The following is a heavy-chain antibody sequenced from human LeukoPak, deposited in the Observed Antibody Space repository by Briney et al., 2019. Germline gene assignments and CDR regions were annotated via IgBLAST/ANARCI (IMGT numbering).Heavy chain of an antibody. J-gene: IGHJ5*02. D-gene: IGHD2-15*01. Sequence: GESLKISCKGSGYSITYYWFAWVRQMPGKGLEWMWIIYPADSDIRYSPSFQGQVTISADKSISTAYLQWSSLKASDTAMYYCARQEYCSGGSCYTWFDPWGQGTLVTVSS. CDR2: IYPADSDI. CDR1: GYSITYYW. V-gene: IGHV5-51*01. CDR3: ARQEYCSGGSCYTWFDP.